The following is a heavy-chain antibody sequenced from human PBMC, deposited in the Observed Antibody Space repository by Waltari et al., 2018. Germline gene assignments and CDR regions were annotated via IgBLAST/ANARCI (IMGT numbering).Heavy chain of an antibody. CDR2: IIPILGIA. Sequence: QVQLVQSGAEVKKPGSSVKVSCKASGGTFSSYTISLVPQAPGHGLEWMGRIIPILGIANYAQKFQGRVTITADKSTSTAYMELSSLRSEDTAVYYCARGRFSYYDSSGYFMGFQHWGQGTLVTVSS. D-gene: IGHD3-22*01. CDR3: ARGRFSYYDSSGYFMGFQH. CDR1: GGTFSSYT. J-gene: IGHJ1*01. V-gene: IGHV1-69*02.